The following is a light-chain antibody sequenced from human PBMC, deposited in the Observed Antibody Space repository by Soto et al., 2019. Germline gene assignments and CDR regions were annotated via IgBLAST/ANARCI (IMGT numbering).Light chain of an antibody. J-gene: IGLJ1*01. CDR1: SSDVGGYNY. Sequence: QSALTQPASVSGSPGQSITISCTGTSSDVGGYNYVSWYQQHPGKAPKLMIYDVTNRPSGVSNRFSGSKSGNTASLTISGLQADDEADYYCRSYTNRNTRVFGSGTKVTVL. CDR2: DVT. V-gene: IGLV2-14*03. CDR3: RSYTNRNTRV.